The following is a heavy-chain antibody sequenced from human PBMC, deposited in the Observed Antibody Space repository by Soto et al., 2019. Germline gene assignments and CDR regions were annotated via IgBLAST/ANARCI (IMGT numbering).Heavy chain of an antibody. J-gene: IGHJ4*02. CDR1: GYTFTSYG. CDR2: ISAYNGNT. CDR3: ARVTQHITMIVVVPPPY. V-gene: IGHV1-18*01. Sequence: QVQLVQSGAEVKKPGASVKVSCKASGYTFTSYGISWGRQAPGQGLEWMGWISAYNGNTNYAQKLQARVTMTTDTSTSTAYMERRSLSSDDTAVYYWARVTQHITMIVVVPPPYWGQGTLVTVSS. D-gene: IGHD3-22*01.